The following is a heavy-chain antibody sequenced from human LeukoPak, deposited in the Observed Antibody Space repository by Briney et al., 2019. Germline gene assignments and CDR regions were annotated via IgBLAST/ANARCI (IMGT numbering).Heavy chain of an antibody. CDR1: GYTFTGYY. V-gene: IGHV1-2*02. J-gene: IGHJ4*02. CDR2: VNPNSGGT. Sequence: ASVKVSCKASGYTFTGYYMHWVRQAPGQGLEWMGWVNPNSGGTNYAQKFQGRVTMTRDTSISTAYMELSRLRSDDTAVYYCARDSYYDSSGSDYWGQGTLVTVSS. D-gene: IGHD3-22*01. CDR3: ARDSYYDSSGSDY.